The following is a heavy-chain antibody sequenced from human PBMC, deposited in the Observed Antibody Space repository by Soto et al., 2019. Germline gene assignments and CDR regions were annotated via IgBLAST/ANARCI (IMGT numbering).Heavy chain of an antibody. J-gene: IGHJ4*02. CDR1: GGTFSSYA. D-gene: IGHD3-3*01. V-gene: IGHV1-69*06. Sequence: GASVKVSCKASGGTFSSYAISWVRQAPGQGLEWRGGLIPIFGTANSAQKFQGRVTITADKSTSTAYMELSSLRSEDTAVYYCAREGITIFAQTNPYFDYWGQGTLVTVSS. CDR3: AREGITIFAQTNPYFDY. CDR2: LIPIFGTA.